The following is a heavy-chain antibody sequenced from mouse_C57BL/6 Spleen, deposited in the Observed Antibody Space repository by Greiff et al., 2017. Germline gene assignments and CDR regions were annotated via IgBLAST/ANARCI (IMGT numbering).Heavy chain of an antibody. J-gene: IGHJ2*01. V-gene: IGHV1-15*01. CDR2: IDPETGGT. Sequence: VKLMESGAELVRPGASVTLSCKASGYTFTDYEMHWVKQTPVHGLEWIGAIDPETGGTAYNQKFKGKAILTADKSSSTAYMELRSLTSEDSAVYYCTRSNFGSSYVFDYWGQGTTLTVSS. CDR3: TRSNFGSSYVFDY. D-gene: IGHD1-1*01. CDR1: GYTFTDYE.